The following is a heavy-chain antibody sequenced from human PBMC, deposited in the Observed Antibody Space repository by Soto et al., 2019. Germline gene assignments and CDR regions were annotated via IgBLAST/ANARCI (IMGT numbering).Heavy chain of an antibody. CDR2: INPNGGVT. CDR1: GDTFNDYY. J-gene: IGHJ6*03. V-gene: IGHV1-2*04. CDR3: AGGSGGATATLDYYYFYMDV. Sequence: QVQLVQSGAEVKRPGASVTVSCRSSGDTFNDYYIHWVRQVPGQGLEWMGWINPNGGVTKYAQKVQGWVSMARDTAIRTGYKELSRLRSDDTGVYYWAGGSGGATATLDYYYFYMDVWGTGTTVTVSS. D-gene: IGHD5-12*01.